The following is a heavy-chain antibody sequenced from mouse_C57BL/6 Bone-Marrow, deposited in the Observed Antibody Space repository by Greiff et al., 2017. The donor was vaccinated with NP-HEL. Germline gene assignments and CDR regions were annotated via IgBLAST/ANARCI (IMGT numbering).Heavy chain of an antibody. D-gene: IGHD3-2*02. V-gene: IGHV1-82*01. J-gene: IGHJ2*01. CDR3: ARSGDSSGYVDY. Sequence: QVQLQQSGPELVKPGASVKISCKASGYAFSSSWMNWVKQRPGKGLEWIGRIYPGDGDTNYNGKFKGKATLTADKSSSTAYMQLSSLTSEDSAVYFCARSGDSSGYVDYGGQGTTLTVSS. CDR2: IYPGDGDT. CDR1: GYAFSSSW.